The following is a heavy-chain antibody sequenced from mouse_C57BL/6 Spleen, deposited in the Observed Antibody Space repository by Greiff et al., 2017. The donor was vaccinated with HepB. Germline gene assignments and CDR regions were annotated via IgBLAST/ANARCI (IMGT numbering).Heavy chain of an antibody. CDR3: AREFITTVVAPFAY. D-gene: IGHD1-1*01. J-gene: IGHJ3*01. Sequence: EVQLQQSGPVLVKPGASVKMSCKAPGYTFTDYYMNWVKQSHGKSLEWIGVINPYNGGTSYNQKFKGKATLTVDKSSSTAYMELNSLTSEDSAVYYCAREFITTVVAPFAYWGQGTLVTVSA. V-gene: IGHV1-19*01. CDR2: INPYNGGT. CDR1: GYTFTDYY.